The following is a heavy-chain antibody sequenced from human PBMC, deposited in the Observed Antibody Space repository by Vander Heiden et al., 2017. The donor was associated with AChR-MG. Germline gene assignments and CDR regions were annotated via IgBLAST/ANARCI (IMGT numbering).Heavy chain of an antibody. CDR1: GGSISSYY. D-gene: IGHD3-10*01. CDR2: IYYSGST. Sequence: QVQLQESGPGLVKPSETLSLTCTVSGGSISSYYWSWIRQPPGKGLEWIGYIYYSGSTNYNPSLKSRVTISVDTSKNQFSLKLSSVTAADTAVYYCARDHRGVIWFGESHYYYYYGMDVWGQGTTVTVSS. J-gene: IGHJ6*02. CDR3: ARDHRGVIWFGESHYYYYYGMDV. V-gene: IGHV4-59*01.